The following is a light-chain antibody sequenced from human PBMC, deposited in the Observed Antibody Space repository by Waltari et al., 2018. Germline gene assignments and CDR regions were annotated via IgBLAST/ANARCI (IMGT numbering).Light chain of an antibody. CDR2: RGD. CDR1: ASNIGNNV. J-gene: IGLJ3*02. CDR3: AAVDDSLNGRWV. Sequence: QSVLTQPPSSSGTPGQGVTIACSGGASNIGNNVVNWYQQATGTILKLYVYRGDRRPAGVAGRFGCSRSGTAACLGISGLQSEDEGEYYCAAVDDSLNGRWVFGGGTKVTVL. V-gene: IGLV1-44*01.